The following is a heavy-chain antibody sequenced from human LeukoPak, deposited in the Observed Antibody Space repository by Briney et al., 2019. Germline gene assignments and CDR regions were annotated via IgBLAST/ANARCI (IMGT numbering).Heavy chain of an antibody. CDR1: GYTFTGYY. D-gene: IGHD3-10*01. CDR2: INPNSGGT. J-gene: IGHJ4*02. Sequence: ASVKVSCKASGYTFTGYYMHWVRQAPGQGLEWMGWINPNSGGTNYAQKFQGRVTMTGDTPISTAYMELSRLRSDDTAVYYCARWTYYYGGGDYWGQGSLVTVSS. CDR3: ARWTYYYGGGDY. V-gene: IGHV1-2*02.